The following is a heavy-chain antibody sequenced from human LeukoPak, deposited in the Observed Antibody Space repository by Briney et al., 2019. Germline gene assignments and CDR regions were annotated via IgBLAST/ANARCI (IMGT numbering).Heavy chain of an antibody. CDR1: GYTFTSYY. V-gene: IGHV1-46*01. CDR2: INPSGGST. D-gene: IGHD3-22*01. CDR3: ARDLYYDSSGYSSRGGAFDI. Sequence: GASVKVSCKASGYTFTSYYMHWVRQAPGQGREWMGIINPSGGSTSYAQKFQGRVTMTRDASTSTVYMELSSLRSEDTAVYYCARDLYYDSSGYSSRGGAFDIWGQGTMVTVSS. J-gene: IGHJ3*02.